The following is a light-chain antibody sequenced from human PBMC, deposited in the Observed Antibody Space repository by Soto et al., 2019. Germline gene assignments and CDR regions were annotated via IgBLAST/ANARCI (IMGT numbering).Light chain of an antibody. CDR3: QQSYSTLS. CDR1: QSISSY. CDR2: AAS. V-gene: IGKV1-39*01. Sequence: DIEVSHSPSSLCASVGDRVTITCRASQSISSYLNWYQQKPGKAPKLLIYAASSLQSGVPSRFSGSGSGTDFTLTISSLQPEDFATYYCQQSYSTLSFGGGTKVDIK. J-gene: IGKJ4*01.